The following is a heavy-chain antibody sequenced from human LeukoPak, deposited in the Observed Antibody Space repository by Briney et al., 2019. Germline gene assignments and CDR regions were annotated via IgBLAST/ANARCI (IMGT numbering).Heavy chain of an antibody. CDR2: INHSGST. J-gene: IGHJ5*02. D-gene: IGHD2-2*02. Sequence: SETLSLTCAVYGGSFSGYYWSWIRQPPGKGLEWIGEINHSGSTNYNPSLKSRVTISVDTSKNQFSLKLSSVTAADTAVYYCARDGIVVVPAAIPEYNWLDPWGQGTLVTVSS. CDR1: GGSFSGYY. V-gene: IGHV4-34*01. CDR3: ARDGIVVVPAAIPEYNWLDP.